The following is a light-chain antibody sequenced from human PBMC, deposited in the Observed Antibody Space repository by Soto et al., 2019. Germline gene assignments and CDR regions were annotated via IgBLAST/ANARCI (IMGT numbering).Light chain of an antibody. Sequence: QSVLTQTPSASGTPGQRVIISCSGSSSNIGSNYVYWYQQLPGTAPKLLISRDNERPSGVPDRFSGSKSGTSGSLAISGLRSEDEADYYCSSYAGSNNPAFGTGTKLTVL. CDR1: SSNIGSNY. V-gene: IGLV1-47*01. J-gene: IGLJ1*01. CDR3: SSYAGSNNPA. CDR2: RDN.